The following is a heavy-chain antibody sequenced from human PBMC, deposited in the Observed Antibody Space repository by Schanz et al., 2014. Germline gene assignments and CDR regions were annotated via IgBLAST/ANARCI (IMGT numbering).Heavy chain of an antibody. CDR1: GFTFSDHY. CDR2: ITNKPNNDNA. V-gene: IGHV3-72*01. CDR3: VRLDVHDY. D-gene: IGHD3-16*01. Sequence: VQLVESGGGVVLPGGSLRLSCAASGFTFSDHYMDWVRQAPGKGLEWVGRITNKPNNDNAEYAASVKGRFTISRDDSRNSLYLQMSSLKTEATAVYYCVRLDVHDYWGQGTLVTVSA. J-gene: IGHJ4*02.